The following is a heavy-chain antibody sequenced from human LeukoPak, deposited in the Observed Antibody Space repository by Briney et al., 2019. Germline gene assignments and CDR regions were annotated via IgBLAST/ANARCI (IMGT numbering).Heavy chain of an antibody. CDR3: ARDRERGYRYGNNWFDP. CDR1: GYTFTGYY. CDR2: INPNSGGT. D-gene: IGHD5-18*01. Sequence: ASVKVSCTASGYTFTGYYMHWVRQAPGQGLEWMGWINPNSGGTNYAQKFQGRVTMTRDTSISTAYMELSRLRSDDTAVYYCARDRERGYRYGNNWFDPWGQGTLVTVSS. J-gene: IGHJ5*02. V-gene: IGHV1-2*02.